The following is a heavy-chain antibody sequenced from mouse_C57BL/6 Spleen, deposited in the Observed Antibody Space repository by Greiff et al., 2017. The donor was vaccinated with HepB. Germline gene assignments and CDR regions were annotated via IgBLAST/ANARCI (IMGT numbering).Heavy chain of an antibody. Sequence: VQLQQPGAELVKPGASVKMSCKASGYTFTSYWITWVKQRPGQGLEWIGDIYPGSGSTNYNEKFKSKATLTVDTSSSTAYMQLSSLTSEDSAVYYCAGGSIDGYLYYYAMDYWGQGTSVTVSS. CDR1: GYTFTSYW. J-gene: IGHJ4*01. CDR3: AGGSIDGYLYYYAMDY. V-gene: IGHV1-55*01. CDR2: IYPGSGST. D-gene: IGHD2-3*01.